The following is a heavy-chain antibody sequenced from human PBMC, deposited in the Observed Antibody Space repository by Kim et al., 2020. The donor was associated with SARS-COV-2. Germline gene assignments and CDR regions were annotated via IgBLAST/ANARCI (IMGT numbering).Heavy chain of an antibody. J-gene: IGHJ4*02. D-gene: IGHD2-2*01. V-gene: IGHV4-31*02. CDR3: ARGGDDIVVVPAAMNYFDY. Sequence: SRVTISVDTSKNQFSLKLSSVTAADTAVYYCARGGDDIVVVPAAMNYFDYWGQGTLVTVSS.